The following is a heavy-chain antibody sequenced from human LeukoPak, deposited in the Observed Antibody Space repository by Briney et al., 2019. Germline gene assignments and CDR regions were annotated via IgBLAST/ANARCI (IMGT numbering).Heavy chain of an antibody. CDR3: ARDPYYYDSSGLT. CDR2: ISSSGSTI. CDR1: GFTFSSYS. D-gene: IGHD3-22*01. J-gene: IGHJ5*02. V-gene: IGHV3-48*04. Sequence: GGSLRFSCAASGFTFSSYSMNWVRQAPGKGLEWVSYISSSGSTIYYADSVKGRFTISRDNAKNSLYLQMNSLRAEDTAVYYCARDPYYYDSSGLTWGQGTLVTVSS.